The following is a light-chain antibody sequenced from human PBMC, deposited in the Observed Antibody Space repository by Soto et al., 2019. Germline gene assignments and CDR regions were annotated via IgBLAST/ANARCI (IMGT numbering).Light chain of an antibody. J-gene: IGLJ3*02. V-gene: IGLV2-8*01. CDR1: SSDVGGYNS. CDR3: SSYAGSNNFV. Sequence: QSALTQPPSASGSRGQSVTISCTGTSSDVGGYNSVSWYQQYPGKAPKLMIYEVSKRPSGVPDRFSGSKSGNTASLTVSGLQAEDEADYYCSSYAGSNNFVFGGGTKLTVL. CDR2: EVS.